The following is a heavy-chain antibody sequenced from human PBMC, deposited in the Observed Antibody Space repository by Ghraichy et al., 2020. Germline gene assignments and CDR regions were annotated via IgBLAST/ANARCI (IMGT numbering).Heavy chain of an antibody. CDR3: AKVAVSYSGSGTYGPSDS. V-gene: IGHV3-23*01. CDR1: GFTFNSYA. D-gene: IGHD3-10*01. CDR2: ISASGYST. Sequence: GGSLRLSCAASGFTFNSYAMTWVRQAPGKGLEWVSAISASGYSTYNADSVKGRFTISRDNSKNTLYLQMDSLRAEDTAVYYCAKVAVSYSGSGTYGPSDSWGQGTRVTVAS. J-gene: IGHJ4*02.